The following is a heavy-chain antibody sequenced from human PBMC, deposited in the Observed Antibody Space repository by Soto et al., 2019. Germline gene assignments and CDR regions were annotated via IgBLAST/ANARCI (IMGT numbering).Heavy chain of an antibody. V-gene: IGHV4-4*02. J-gene: IGHJ4*02. CDR2: IHHSGAT. CDR3: ARAGAATLSDF. Sequence: PSETLSLTCAVSGDSITGDNWWSWVRQPPGKGLEWIGEIHHSGATNYNPSLKSRVTISVDKSKNQFSLKLNSVTAADTAVYYCARAGAATLSDFWGQGTLVTVSS. D-gene: IGHD2-15*01. CDR1: GDSITGDNW.